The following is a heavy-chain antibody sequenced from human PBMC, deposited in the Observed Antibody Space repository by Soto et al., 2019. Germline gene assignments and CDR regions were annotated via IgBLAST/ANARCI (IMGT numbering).Heavy chain of an antibody. CDR1: GGTFSSYA. CDR3: ARDRVSSGYYKAIRFDY. V-gene: IGHV1-69*13. D-gene: IGHD3-22*01. CDR2: IIPIFGTA. J-gene: IGHJ4*02. Sequence: GASVKVSCKASGGTFSSYAISWVRQAPGQGLEWMGGIIPIFGTANYAQKFQGRVTITADESTSTAYMELSSLRSEDTAVYYCARDRVSSGYYKAIRFDYWGQGTLVTVSS.